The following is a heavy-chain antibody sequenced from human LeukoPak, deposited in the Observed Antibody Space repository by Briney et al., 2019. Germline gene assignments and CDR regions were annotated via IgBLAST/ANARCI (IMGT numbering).Heavy chain of an antibody. CDR3: TRDSLFVVEYSSSSGYGMDV. J-gene: IGHJ6*02. Sequence: HPGGSLRLSCAASGFTFNRYAMNWVRQAPGKGLEWVSGISGSGFRTYYAGSVRGRFTISRDNSKNTLSLQMNSLKTEDTAVYYCTRDSLFVVEYSSSSGYGMDVWGQGTTVTVSS. CDR2: ISGSGFRT. CDR1: GFTFNRYA. V-gene: IGHV3-23*01. D-gene: IGHD6-6*01.